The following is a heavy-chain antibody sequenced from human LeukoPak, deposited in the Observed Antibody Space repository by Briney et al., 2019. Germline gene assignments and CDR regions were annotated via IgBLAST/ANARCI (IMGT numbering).Heavy chain of an antibody. CDR3: ARGRVVGGFDY. CDR1: XXXXXSXX. Sequence: LXXSCAASXXXXXSXXMSWXRXAXGXXLEWVSVIYSGGSTNYADSVKGRFTISRDNSKNTLYLQMNSLRAEDTAVYYCARGRVVGGFDYWGQGTLVTVSS. V-gene: IGHV3-53*01. D-gene: IGHD1-26*01. J-gene: IGHJ4*02. CDR2: IYSGGST.